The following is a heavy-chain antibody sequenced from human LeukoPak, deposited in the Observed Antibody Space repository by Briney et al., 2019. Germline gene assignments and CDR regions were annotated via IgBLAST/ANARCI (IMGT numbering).Heavy chain of an antibody. Sequence: GGSLRLSCAASGFTLSSYVRHWVGQAPGKGLEGVALICYEGSKKYYVDSVRGGFTISRDNSKKTLYLQMNRLRAEGTAVTYCARAPGQSNAVAASDDFDTWGQGTLVTVSS. D-gene: IGHD6-19*01. V-gene: IGHV3-33*01. J-gene: IGHJ4*02. CDR1: GFTLSSYV. CDR2: ICYEGSKK. CDR3: ARAPGQSNAVAASDDFDT.